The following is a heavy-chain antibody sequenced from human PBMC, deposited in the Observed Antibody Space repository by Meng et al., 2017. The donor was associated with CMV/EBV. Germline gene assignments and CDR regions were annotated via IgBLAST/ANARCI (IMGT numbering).Heavy chain of an antibody. J-gene: IGHJ6*02. CDR1: GGSISSYY. CDR3: ARGNSHDFGGGYRYYYGMDV. Sequence: SETLSLTCTVSGGSISSYYWSWIRQPPGKGLEWIGYIYYSGSTNYNPSLKSRVTISVDTSKNQFSLKLSSVTAADTAVYYCARGNSHDFGGGYRYYYGMDVWGQGTTVTVSS. V-gene: IGHV4-59*01. D-gene: IGHD3-3*01. CDR2: IYYSGST.